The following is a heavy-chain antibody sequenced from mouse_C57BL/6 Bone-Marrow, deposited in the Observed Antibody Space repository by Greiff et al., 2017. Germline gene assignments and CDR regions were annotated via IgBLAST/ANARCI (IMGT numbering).Heavy chain of an antibody. CDR2: INPSSGYT. J-gene: IGHJ4*01. CDR3: ARNYYGNYVYAMDY. V-gene: IGHV1-4*01. D-gene: IGHD2-1*01. CDR1: GYTFTSYT. Sequence: VKLQQSGAELARPGASVKMSCKASGYTFTSYTMHWVKQRPGQGLEWIGYINPSSGYTKYNQKFKDKATLTADKSSSTAYMQLSSLTSEDSAVYYCARNYYGNYVYAMDYWGQGTSVTVSS.